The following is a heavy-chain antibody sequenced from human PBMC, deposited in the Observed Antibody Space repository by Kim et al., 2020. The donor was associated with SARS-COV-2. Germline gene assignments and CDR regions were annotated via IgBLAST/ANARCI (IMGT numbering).Heavy chain of an antibody. CDR1: GGSISSSFNY. V-gene: IGHV4-39*01. D-gene: IGHD3-22*01. Sequence: SETLSLTCTVSGGSISSSFNYWGWIRQPPGKGLEWIGSVYHSGSTYDSPSLKSRVTVSVDTSKNEFPLKVTSVTAADTAVYFCARLPHASSGYVDYWGQGILVTVSS. J-gene: IGHJ4*02. CDR3: ARLPHASSGYVDY. CDR2: VYHSGST.